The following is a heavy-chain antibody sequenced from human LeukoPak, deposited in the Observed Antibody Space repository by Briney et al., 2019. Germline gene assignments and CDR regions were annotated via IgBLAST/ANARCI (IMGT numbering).Heavy chain of an antibody. CDR1: GFTFSSYA. Sequence: GRSLRLSCAASGFTFSSYAMSWVRQAPGKGLEWVSTISGTGVSTYYADSVKGRFTISRDNSKNTLYLQMNSLRAEDTAVYYCASSIQIAATGSFDYWGQGTLVTVSS. CDR2: ISGTGVST. V-gene: IGHV3-23*01. D-gene: IGHD6-13*01. J-gene: IGHJ4*02. CDR3: ASSIQIAATGSFDY.